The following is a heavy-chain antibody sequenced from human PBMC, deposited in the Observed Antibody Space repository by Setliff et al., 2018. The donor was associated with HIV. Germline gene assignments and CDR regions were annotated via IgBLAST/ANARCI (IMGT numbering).Heavy chain of an antibody. CDR3: AGAYYYESSGYYWVY. CDR2: ISYDGSNE. J-gene: IGHJ4*02. V-gene: IGHV3-30-3*01. Sequence: PGGSLRLSCAASGFTFSSYAMHWVRQAPGKGLEWVAVISYDGSNEYYADSVKGRFTISRDNSKNTLYLQMNSLRAEDTALYYCAGAYYYESSGYYWVYWGQGTLVTAPQ. D-gene: IGHD3-22*01. CDR1: GFTFSSYA.